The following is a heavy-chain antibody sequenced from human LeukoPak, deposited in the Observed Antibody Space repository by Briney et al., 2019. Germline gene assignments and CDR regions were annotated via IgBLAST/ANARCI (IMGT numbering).Heavy chain of an antibody. V-gene: IGHV3-23*01. J-gene: IGHJ4*02. CDR1: GFTFISYA. D-gene: IGHD3-9*01. CDR2: ISGSGGRT. CDR3: ARDAGRYFDWLGY. Sequence: PGGSLRLSCAASGFTFISYAMSWVRQAPGKGLEWVSSISGSGGRTSYADSVQGRFTISRDNSRNTLYLELNSLRAEDTAVYYCARDAGRYFDWLGYWGQGTLVTVSS.